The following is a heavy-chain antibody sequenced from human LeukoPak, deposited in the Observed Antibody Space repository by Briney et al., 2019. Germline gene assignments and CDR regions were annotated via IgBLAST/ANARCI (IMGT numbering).Heavy chain of an antibody. V-gene: IGHV3-30*04. Sequence: GRSLRLSCAASRFTFSSYAMHWVRQAPGKGLEWVAVISYDGGHKYYADSVKGRFTISRDNSKSTLSLQMNSLRAEDTAIYYRATYRQVLLPFEAWGQGTLVTVSS. CDR3: ATYRQVLLPFEA. D-gene: IGHD2-8*02. CDR2: ISYDGGHK. CDR1: RFTFSSYA. J-gene: IGHJ5*02.